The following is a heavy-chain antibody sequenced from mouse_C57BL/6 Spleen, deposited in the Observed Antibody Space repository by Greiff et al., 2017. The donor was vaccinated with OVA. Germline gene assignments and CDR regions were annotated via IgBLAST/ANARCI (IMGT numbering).Heavy chain of an antibody. CDR3: ASSYYCGSSPHY. Sequence: EVQLQESGPGLVKPSQSLSLTCSVTGYSITSGYYWNWIRQFPGNKLEWMGYISYDGSNNYNPSLKNRISITRDTSKNQFFLKLNSVTTEDTATYYCASSYYCGSSPHYWGQGTTLTVSS. CDR2: ISYDGSN. J-gene: IGHJ2*01. CDR1: GYSITSGYY. V-gene: IGHV3-6*01. D-gene: IGHD1-1*01.